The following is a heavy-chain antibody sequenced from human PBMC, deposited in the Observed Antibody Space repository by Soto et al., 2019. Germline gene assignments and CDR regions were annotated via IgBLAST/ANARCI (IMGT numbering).Heavy chain of an antibody. V-gene: IGHV3-30-3*01. CDR3: ARGYSSSGYYYYGMDV. CDR1: GFTFSSYA. Sequence: GGSLRLSCAASGFTFSSYAMYWVRQAPGKGLEWVAVISYDGSNKYYADSVKGRFTISRDNSKNTLYLQMNSLRAEDTAVYYCARGYSSSGYYYYGMDVWGQGTTVTVSS. CDR2: ISYDGSNK. J-gene: IGHJ6*02. D-gene: IGHD6-6*01.